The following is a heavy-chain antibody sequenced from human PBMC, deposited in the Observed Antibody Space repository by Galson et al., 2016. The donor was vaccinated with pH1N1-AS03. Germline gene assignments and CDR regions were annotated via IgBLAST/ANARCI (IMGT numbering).Heavy chain of an antibody. D-gene: IGHD5-18*01. V-gene: IGHV4-4*02. CDR3: ARDVLPYSLGLDV. CDR1: GDSISTSNW. J-gene: IGHJ6*02. CDR2: VSHAGRT. Sequence: SETLSLTCAVSGDSISTSNWWSWVRQPPGEGLEWIGEVSHAGRTNYSPSLKSRVTISLDKAENQFSLQLTSVTAADTAVYYCARDVLPYSLGLDVWGQGTTVTVSS.